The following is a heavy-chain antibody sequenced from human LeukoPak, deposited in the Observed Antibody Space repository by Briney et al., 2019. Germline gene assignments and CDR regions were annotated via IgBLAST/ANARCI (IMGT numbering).Heavy chain of an antibody. J-gene: IGHJ4*02. CDR2: IYSGGAT. CDR1: GFSVSTSY. Sequence: GGSLRLSCAASGFSVSTSYMSWVRQAPGKGLEWVSVIYSGGATHYADSVKGRFTISRDNSKNTLYLQMNSLRAEDTAVYYCAREGGDRGYGPFGCWGQGTVVTVSS. CDR3: AREGGDRGYGPFGC. V-gene: IGHV3-53*05. D-gene: IGHD3-22*01.